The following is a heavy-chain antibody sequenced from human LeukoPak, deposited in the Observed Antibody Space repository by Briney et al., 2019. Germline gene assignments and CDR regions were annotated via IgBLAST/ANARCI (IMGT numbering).Heavy chain of an antibody. Sequence: SETLPLTCAVYGGSFSGYYWSWIRQPPGKGLEWIGEINHSGSTNYNPSLKSRVSISVDTSKNQFSLKLSSVTAADTAVYYCARGRGYCSSTSCYIGTTHYYYVDVWGKGTTITVSS. D-gene: IGHD2-2*02. CDR2: INHSGST. CDR1: GGSFSGYY. J-gene: IGHJ6*03. V-gene: IGHV4-34*01. CDR3: ARGRGYCSSTSCYIGTTHYYYVDV.